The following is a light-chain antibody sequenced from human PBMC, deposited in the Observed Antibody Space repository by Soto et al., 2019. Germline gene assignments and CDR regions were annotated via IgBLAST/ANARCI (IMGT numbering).Light chain of an antibody. V-gene: IGLV2-8*01. CDR1: SSDVGGYNY. Sequence: QSALTQPPSASGSPGQSVTISCTGSSSDVGGYNYVSWYQQHPGKAPKLMIYEVSQRPSGVPERLSGSKSGNTASLTVTGLQAEDEADYYCSSNGGSNTVVFGGGTKLTVL. CDR3: SSNGGSNTVV. CDR2: EVS. J-gene: IGLJ2*01.